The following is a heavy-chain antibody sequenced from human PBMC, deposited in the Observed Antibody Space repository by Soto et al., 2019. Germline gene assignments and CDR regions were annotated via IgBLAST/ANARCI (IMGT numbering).Heavy chain of an antibody. D-gene: IGHD3-22*01. CDR3: ARDYYDSSGYHEYFQH. V-gene: IGHV4-59*01. Sequence: SETLSLTCTVSGGSISSYYWSWIRQPPGKGLEWIGYIYYSGSTNYNPSLKSRVTISVDTSKNQFSLKLSSVTAADTAVYYCARDYYDSSGYHEYFQHRGQGTLVTVSS. J-gene: IGHJ1*01. CDR1: GGSISSYY. CDR2: IYYSGST.